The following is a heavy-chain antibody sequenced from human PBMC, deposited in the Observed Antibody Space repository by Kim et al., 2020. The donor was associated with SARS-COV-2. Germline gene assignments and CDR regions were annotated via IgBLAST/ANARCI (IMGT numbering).Heavy chain of an antibody. Sequence: GGSLRLSCAASGFTFSSYSMNWVRQAPGKGLEWVSSISSSSSYIYYADSVKGRFTISRDNAKNSLYLQMNSLRAEDTAVYYCASGIRHDLNWFDPWGQGTLVTVSS. CDR1: GFTFSSYS. D-gene: IGHD3-10*01. V-gene: IGHV3-21*06. CDR2: ISSSSSYI. CDR3: ASGIRHDLNWFDP. J-gene: IGHJ5*02.